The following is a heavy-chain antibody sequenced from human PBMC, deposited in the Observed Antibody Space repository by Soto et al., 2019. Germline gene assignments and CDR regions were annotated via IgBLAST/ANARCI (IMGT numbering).Heavy chain of an antibody. CDR1: GFSFISYA. Sequence: ASVKVSCKSSGFSFISYAIQWVRQVPGQRLEWMGWINVATGNTKYSQQFQGRVTITRDTSASTAYMELNGLTSDDTAIYYCAREHDDWSGYSFDFWGQGTLVTVSS. V-gene: IGHV1-3*01. J-gene: IGHJ4*02. CDR3: AREHDDWSGYSFDF. D-gene: IGHD3-3*01. CDR2: INVATGNT.